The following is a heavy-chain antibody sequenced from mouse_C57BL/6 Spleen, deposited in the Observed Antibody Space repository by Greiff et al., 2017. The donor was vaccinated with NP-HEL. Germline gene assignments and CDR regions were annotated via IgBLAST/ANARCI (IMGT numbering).Heavy chain of an antibody. CDR2: IYPGSGST. D-gene: IGHD1-1*01. J-gene: IGHJ4*01. CDR1: GYTFTSYW. Sequence: VQLQQSGAELVKPGASVKMSCKASGYTFTSYWITWVKQRPGQGLEWIGDIYPGSGSTNYNEKFKSKATLTVDTSSSTAYMQLSSLTSEDSAVYYYARNGYSIITTVVGYTMDYWGQGTSVTVSS. V-gene: IGHV1-55*01. CDR3: ARNGYSIITTVVGYTMDY.